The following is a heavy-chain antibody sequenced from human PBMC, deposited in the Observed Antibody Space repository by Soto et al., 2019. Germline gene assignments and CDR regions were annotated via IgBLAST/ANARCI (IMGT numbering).Heavy chain of an antibody. CDR1: GYSFTSND. CDR2: VNPNSGNT. D-gene: IGHD3-16*02. J-gene: IGHJ6*02. V-gene: IGHV1-8*01. Sequence: ASVKVSCKTSGYSFTSNDINWVRQATGQGLEWMGWVNPNSGNTAYAQKFQGRVTMTRNTSISTAYMELSSLRSEDTAVYYCARERGGYSMDVWGQGTTVTVSS. CDR3: ARERGGYSMDV.